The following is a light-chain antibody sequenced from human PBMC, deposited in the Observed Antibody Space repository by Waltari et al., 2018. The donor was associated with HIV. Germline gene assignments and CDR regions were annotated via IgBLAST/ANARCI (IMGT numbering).Light chain of an antibody. CDR1: STDIGAYDP. Sequence: QSALPQPPSASGPLGPSVTIPCTAPSTDIGAYDPVPWFQHHPRSAPKLLLYEVSRRPSTVSDRFSGSRSGSTAFLTVAGLQPDDEATYFCSSYGDSLRVLFGGGTNVTVL. J-gene: IGLJ3*02. V-gene: IGLV2-8*01. CDR2: EVS. CDR3: SSYGDSLRVL.